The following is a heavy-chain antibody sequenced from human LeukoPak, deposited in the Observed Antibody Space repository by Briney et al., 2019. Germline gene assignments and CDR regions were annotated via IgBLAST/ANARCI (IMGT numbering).Heavy chain of an antibody. D-gene: IGHD6-6*01. CDR3: ARDSSSSADFDY. CDR1: GFTFDDYA. Sequence: GGSLRLSCAASGFTFDDYAMHWVRQAPGKGLEWVSGISWNSGSIGYADSVKGRFTISRDNAKNSLSLQMNSLRAEDTAVYYCARDSSSSADFDYWGQGTLVTVSS. J-gene: IGHJ4*02. CDR2: ISWNSGSI. V-gene: IGHV3-9*01.